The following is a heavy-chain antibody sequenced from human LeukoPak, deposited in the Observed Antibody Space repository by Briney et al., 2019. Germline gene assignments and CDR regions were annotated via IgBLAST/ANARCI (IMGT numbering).Heavy chain of an antibody. CDR1: GFTFSSYA. CDR2: ISYDGSNK. V-gene: IGHV3-30-3*01. J-gene: IGHJ4*02. Sequence: GSLRLSCAASGFTFSSYAMHWVRQAPGKGLEWVAVISYDGSNKYYADSVKGRFTISRDNAKNTLYLQMNSLRVEDTAVYYCARGRPHGNDYWGQGTLVTVSS. CDR3: ARGRPHGNDY. D-gene: IGHD4-23*01.